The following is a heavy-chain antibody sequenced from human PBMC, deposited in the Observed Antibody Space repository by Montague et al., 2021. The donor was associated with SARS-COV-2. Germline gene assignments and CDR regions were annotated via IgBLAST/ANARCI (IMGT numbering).Heavy chain of an antibody. CDR1: GDSVSSNTAA. CDR3: ARDPRYSLSWSFDY. CDR2: TYYRSKWYY. Sequence: CAISGDSVSSNTAAWNWIRQSPSRGLGWLGRTYYRSKWYYDYAVSVKSRMTISPDTSKNQFSLQLSSVTPEDRAVYYRARDPRYSLSWSFDYWGQGTLVTVSS. D-gene: IGHD6-13*01. J-gene: IGHJ4*02. V-gene: IGHV6-1*01.